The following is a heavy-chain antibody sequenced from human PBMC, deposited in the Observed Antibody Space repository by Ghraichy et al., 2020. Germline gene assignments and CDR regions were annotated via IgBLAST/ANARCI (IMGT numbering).Heavy chain of an antibody. Sequence: SETLSPTCAVYGGSFSGYYWSWIRQPPGKGLEWIGEINHSGSTNYNPSLKSRVTISVDTSKNQFSLKLSSVTAADTAVYYCAREGGMVRGVGWFDPWGQGTLVTVSS. CDR2: INHSGST. D-gene: IGHD3-10*01. V-gene: IGHV4-34*01. J-gene: IGHJ5*02. CDR1: GGSFSGYY. CDR3: AREGGMVRGVGWFDP.